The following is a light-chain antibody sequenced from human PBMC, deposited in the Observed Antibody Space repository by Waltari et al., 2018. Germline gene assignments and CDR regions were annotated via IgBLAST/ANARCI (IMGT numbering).Light chain of an antibody. Sequence: DIVMTQSPDSLTVSLGERATINCKSSQSVLYSFNNKNFLSWYQQKPGQPPKLLIYWASTRESGVPERFSGSGSGADFTLTISSLQAEDVXVYYCQQYHSTPYTFXQGTKLEIK. CDR3: QQYHSTPYT. J-gene: IGKJ2*01. CDR2: WAS. V-gene: IGKV4-1*01. CDR1: QSVLYSFNNKNF.